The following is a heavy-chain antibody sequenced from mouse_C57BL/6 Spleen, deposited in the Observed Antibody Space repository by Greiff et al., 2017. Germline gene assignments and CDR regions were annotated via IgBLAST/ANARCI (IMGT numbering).Heavy chain of an antibody. CDR2: IYPGDGDT. CDR1: GYAFSSYW. V-gene: IGHV1-80*01. Sequence: QVQLQQSGAELVKPGASVKISCKASGYAFSSYWMNWVKQRPGKGLEWIGQIYPGDGDTNYNGKFKGKATLTADKSSSTAYMQRSSLTSEDSAVDFWAGGAEATCPAYWGQGTTLTVSA. CDR3: AGGAEATCPAY. J-gene: IGHJ2*01. D-gene: IGHD3-2*02.